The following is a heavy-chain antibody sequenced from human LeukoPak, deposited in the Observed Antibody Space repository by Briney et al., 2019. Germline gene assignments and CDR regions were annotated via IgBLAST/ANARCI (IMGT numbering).Heavy chain of an antibody. J-gene: IGHJ5*02. CDR3: ARDAITMVRGVIGWFDP. CDR2: IKQDGSEK. V-gene: IGHV3-7*01. D-gene: IGHD3-10*01. CDR1: GFSFSSYW. Sequence: GGSLRLSCEASGFSFSSYWMTWVRQAPGKGLEWVANIKQDGSEKYYVDSVKGRFTISRDNAKISVFLQMNSLRAEDTAVYYCARDAITMVRGVIGWFDPWGQGTLVTVSS.